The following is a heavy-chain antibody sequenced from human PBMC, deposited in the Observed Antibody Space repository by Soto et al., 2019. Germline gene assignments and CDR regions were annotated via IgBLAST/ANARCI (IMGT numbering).Heavy chain of an antibody. CDR2: ISGSGGST. CDR3: AKDQQDIFYYYYMDV. Sequence: GGSLRLSCAASGFTFSSYAMSWVRQAPGKGLEWVSAISGSGGSTYYADYVKGRFSISRDNSKNKLNLQMISLRAEDTAVYYCAKDQQDIFYYYYMDVWGKGTTVTVSS. V-gene: IGHV3-23*01. J-gene: IGHJ6*03. CDR1: GFTFSSYA. D-gene: IGHD2-15*01.